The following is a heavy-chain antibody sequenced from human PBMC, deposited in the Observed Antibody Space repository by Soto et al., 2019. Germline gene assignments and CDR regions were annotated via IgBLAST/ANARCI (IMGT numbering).Heavy chain of an antibody. CDR1: GGSISSGGYS. Sequence: QLQLQESGSGLVKPSQTLSLTCAVSGGSISSGGYSWSWIRQPPGKGREGIGYIYHSGSTYYNPSLKSRVTISVDRSKNQFSLKLSSVTAADTAVYYCARAIGWFGELLGGYYFDYWGQGTLVTVSS. V-gene: IGHV4-30-2*01. CDR2: IYHSGST. D-gene: IGHD3-10*01. J-gene: IGHJ4*02. CDR3: ARAIGWFGELLGGYYFDY.